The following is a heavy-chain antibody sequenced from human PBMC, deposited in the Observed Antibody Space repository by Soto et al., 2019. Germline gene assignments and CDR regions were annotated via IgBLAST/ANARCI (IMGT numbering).Heavy chain of an antibody. CDR2: VSWDSDDR. CDR1: GFTFDDYT. Sequence: GGSLRLSCAASGFTFDDYTMHWVRQRPGKGLEWVSLVSWDSDDRIYADSVTGRFTISSANINNSLFLQMNSLRAEDTAVFCWVKGASCAGFVFYFWGLGTRVTVAS. D-gene: IGHD3-3*01. J-gene: IGHJ3*01. V-gene: IGHV3-43*01. CDR3: VKGASCAGFVFYF.